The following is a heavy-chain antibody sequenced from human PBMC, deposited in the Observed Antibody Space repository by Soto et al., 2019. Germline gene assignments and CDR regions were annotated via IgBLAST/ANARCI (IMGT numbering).Heavy chain of an antibody. CDR2: IYYSGST. D-gene: IGHD1-26*01. CDR1: GGSIRSGDNY. CDR3: ASLSGTYYGFDY. V-gene: IGHV4-30-4*01. J-gene: IGHJ4*02. Sequence: SETLSLTCTVSGGSIRSGDNYWSWIRQPPGRGLEWMGYIYYSGSTYYNPSLKSRVTISVDTSKNQFSLKLSSVTAADTAVFYCASLSGTYYGFDYWGQGTLVTVSS.